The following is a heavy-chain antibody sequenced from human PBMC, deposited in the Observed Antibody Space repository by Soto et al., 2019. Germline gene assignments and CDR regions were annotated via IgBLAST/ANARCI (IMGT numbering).Heavy chain of an antibody. D-gene: IGHD1-26*01. Sequence: QTXVSLLLSCAASGFTFTNYAMSWVRQAPGKGLEWVSTISNSGGSTQHADSVKGRFTISRDNSKNTLYLQMNSLTAEDTAVYYCAKDGVYSGSYYGYYFDYWGQGTLVTVSS. J-gene: IGHJ4*02. CDR3: AKDGVYSGSYYGYYFDY. CDR1: GFTFTNYA. V-gene: IGHV3-23*01. CDR2: ISNSGGST.